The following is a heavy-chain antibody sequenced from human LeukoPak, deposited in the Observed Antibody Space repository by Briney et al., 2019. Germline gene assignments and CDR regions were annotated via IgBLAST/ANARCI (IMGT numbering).Heavy chain of an antibody. J-gene: IGHJ4*02. D-gene: IGHD3-3*01. CDR2: ISHSGTT. CDR1: GYSISSSYY. Sequence: SETLSLTCAVSGYSISSSYYGGWIRQPPGKGLEWIGTISHSGTTFYNSSLQTRVTISLDTSRNHFSLNLTSMTAADTAVYYCATFLGVIDDPFDYWGQGTLVTVSS. V-gene: IGHV4-38-2*01. CDR3: ATFLGVIDDPFDY.